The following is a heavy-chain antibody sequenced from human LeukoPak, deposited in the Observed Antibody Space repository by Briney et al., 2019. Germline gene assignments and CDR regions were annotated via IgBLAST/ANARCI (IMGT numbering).Heavy chain of an antibody. Sequence: GWSLRLSCAASGFTFSDYYMNWVRQAPGKGLEWVSSISSSSTIYYADSVKGRFTISRDNAKNSLYLQMNSLRAEDTAVYYCARGVNYYYYGMDVWGQGTTVTVSS. CDR3: ARGVNYYYYGMDV. CDR2: ISSSSTI. J-gene: IGHJ6*02. CDR1: GFTFSDYY. V-gene: IGHV3-69-1*02. D-gene: IGHD3-3*01.